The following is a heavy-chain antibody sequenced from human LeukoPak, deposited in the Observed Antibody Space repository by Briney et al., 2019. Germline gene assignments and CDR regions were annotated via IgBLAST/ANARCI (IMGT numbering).Heavy chain of an antibody. Sequence: SGGSLRLSCAASGFTVSSNYMSWVRQAPGKGLEWVSVIYSGGSTYYADSVKGRFTISRDNSKNTLYLQMNSLRAEDTAVYYCARVGIAAAGAVDYWGQGTLVTVSS. J-gene: IGHJ4*02. V-gene: IGHV3-53*01. CDR1: GFTVSSNY. CDR3: ARVGIAAAGAVDY. D-gene: IGHD6-13*01. CDR2: IYSGGST.